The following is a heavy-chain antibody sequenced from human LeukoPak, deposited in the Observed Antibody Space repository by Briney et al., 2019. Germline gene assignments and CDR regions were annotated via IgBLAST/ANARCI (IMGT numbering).Heavy chain of an antibody. V-gene: IGHV3-11*01. D-gene: IGHD2-2*02. J-gene: IGHJ4*02. CDR2: ISSSGSTI. Sequence: GGSLRLSCAASGFTFSDYYMRWIRQAPGKGLEWVSYISSSGSTIYFADSVKGRFTISRDNAKNSLYLQMNSLRAEDTAVYYCARDIRYCSSTSCYTGYFDYWGQGTLVTVSS. CDR1: GFTFSDYY. CDR3: ARDIRYCSSTSCYTGYFDY.